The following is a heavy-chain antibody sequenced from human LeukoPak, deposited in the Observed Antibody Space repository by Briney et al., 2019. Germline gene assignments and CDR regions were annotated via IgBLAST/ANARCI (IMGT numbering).Heavy chain of an antibody. CDR2: IRSSDSTT. V-gene: IGHV3-48*01. Sequence: GSLRLSCAASGFSFSRYGMKWVRQAPGKGLEWLSYIRSSDSTTYYADSVKGRFTISRDKSKDTLYLQMNSLRAEDTAVYYCAKDATASPYFHWFDNWGQGTQVIVSS. J-gene: IGHJ4*02. CDR1: GFSFSRYG. D-gene: IGHD3-9*01. CDR3: AKDATASPYFHWFDN.